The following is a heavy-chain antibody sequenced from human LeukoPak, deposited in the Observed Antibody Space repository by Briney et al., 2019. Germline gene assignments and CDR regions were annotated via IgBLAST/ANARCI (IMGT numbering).Heavy chain of an antibody. CDR2: ISSSSSYT. J-gene: IGHJ4*02. D-gene: IGHD2-21*01. CDR3: ARDGGGAHIVRWFDY. Sequence: GGSLRLSCAASGFTFSDYYMSWIRQAPGKGLEWVSYISSSSSYTNYADSVKGRFTISRDNAKNSLYLQMNSLRAEDTAVYYRARDGGGAHIVRWFDYWGQGTLVTVSS. CDR1: GFTFSDYY. V-gene: IGHV3-11*05.